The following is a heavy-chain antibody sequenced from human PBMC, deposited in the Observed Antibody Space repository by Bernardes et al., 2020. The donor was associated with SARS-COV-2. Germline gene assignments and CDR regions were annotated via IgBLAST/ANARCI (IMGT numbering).Heavy chain of an antibody. CDR3: ARAPDTYAAFDI. CDR1: GFTVTNNY. Sequence: GGSLRLSCAASGFTVTNNYMNWVRQAPGKGLEWVSILYTGGSTYYADSVEGRFTISRDNSKNTLYLQMNSLSAEDTAVYYCARAPDTYAAFDIWGQGTVVTVSS. D-gene: IGHD2-2*02. J-gene: IGHJ3*02. CDR2: LYTGGST. V-gene: IGHV3-53*01.